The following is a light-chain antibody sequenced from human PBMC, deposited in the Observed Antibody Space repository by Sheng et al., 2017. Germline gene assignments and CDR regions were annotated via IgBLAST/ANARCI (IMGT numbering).Light chain of an antibody. CDR1: QSISTW. V-gene: IGKV1-5*03. J-gene: IGKJ3*01. CDR3: QQYDNLPIT. CDR2: KAS. Sequence: DIQMTQSPSTLSVSVGDRVSITCRASQSISTWLAWYQQKPGKAPKLLIYKASNLETGVPSRFSGSGSGTDFTFTISSLQPEDIATYYCQQYDNLPITFGPGTKVDIK.